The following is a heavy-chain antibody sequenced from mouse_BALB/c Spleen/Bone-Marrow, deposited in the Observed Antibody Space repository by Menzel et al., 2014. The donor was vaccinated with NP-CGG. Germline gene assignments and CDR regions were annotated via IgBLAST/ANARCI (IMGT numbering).Heavy chain of an antibody. Sequence: EVQLQQSGPELVEPGASVKMSCKASGYTFTDYYMKWVKQSHGMSLEWIGDINPNSGDTLYNQKFKGKATLTVDKSSSTASMQLNSPTSEDSAVYYCGRSRAIDNWGQGTSVTVSS. J-gene: IGHJ4*01. CDR3: GRSRAIDN. CDR2: INPNSGDT. V-gene: IGHV1-26*01. CDR1: GYTFTDYY.